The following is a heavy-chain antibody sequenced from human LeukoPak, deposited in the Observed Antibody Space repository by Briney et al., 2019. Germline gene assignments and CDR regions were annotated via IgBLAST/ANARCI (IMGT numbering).Heavy chain of an antibody. Sequence: SVKVSCKASGYTFTSYGISWVRQAPGQGLEWMGGIIPIFGTANYAQKFQGRVTITADESTSTAYMELSSLRSEDTAVYYCARGVWGVVRGVMYYYYYMDVWGKGTTVTVSS. CDR1: GYTFTSYG. V-gene: IGHV1-69*13. D-gene: IGHD3-10*01. CDR2: IIPIFGTA. CDR3: ARGVWGVVRGVMYYYYYMDV. J-gene: IGHJ6*03.